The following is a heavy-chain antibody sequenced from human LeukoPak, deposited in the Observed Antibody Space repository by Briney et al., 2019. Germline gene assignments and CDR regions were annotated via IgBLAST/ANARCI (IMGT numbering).Heavy chain of an antibody. CDR1: GFTFSSYW. CDR3: ARGPYGDYGDY. V-gene: IGHV4-34*01. CDR2: INHSGST. J-gene: IGHJ4*02. D-gene: IGHD4-17*01. Sequence: GSLRLSCAASGFTFSSYWMSWIRQPPGKGLEWIGEINHSGSTNYNPSLKSRVTISVDTSKNQFSLKLSSVTAADTAVYYCARGPYGDYGDYWGQGTLVTVSS.